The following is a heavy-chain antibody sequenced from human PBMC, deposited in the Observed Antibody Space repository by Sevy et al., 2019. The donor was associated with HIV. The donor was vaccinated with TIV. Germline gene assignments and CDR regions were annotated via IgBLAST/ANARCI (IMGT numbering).Heavy chain of an antibody. V-gene: IGHV3-23*01. J-gene: IGHJ4*02. CDR2: INSGGGST. CDR1: GFTFTEFV. CDR3: AKDVVGGYYDSSGYSDH. D-gene: IGHD3-22*01. Sequence: GGSLRLSCAASGFTFTEFVMSWVRQAPGKGLEWVSTINSGGGSTYYADSVKGRFTISRDNSQNTLDLQTNSLRAEDTAVYYCAKDVVGGYYDSSGYSDHWGQGTLVTVSS.